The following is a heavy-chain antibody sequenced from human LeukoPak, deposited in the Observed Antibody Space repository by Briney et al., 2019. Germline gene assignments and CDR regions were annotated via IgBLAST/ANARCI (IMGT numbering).Heavy chain of an antibody. CDR1: GYSFTSYW. Sequence: GESLKISCKGSGYSFTSYWMHWVRQAPGKGLVWVSRINSDGYSITYADSVKGRFTISRDNAKNTLYLQMNSLRAEDTAVYYCVRGNYYGMDVWGQGTTVTVSS. CDR2: INSDGYSI. CDR3: VRGNYYGMDV. J-gene: IGHJ6*02. V-gene: IGHV3-74*01.